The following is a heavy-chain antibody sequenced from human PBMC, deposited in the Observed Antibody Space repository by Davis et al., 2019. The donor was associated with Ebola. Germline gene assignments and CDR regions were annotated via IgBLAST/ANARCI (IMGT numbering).Heavy chain of an antibody. CDR1: GGTFSSYA. CDR2: IIPILGIA. J-gene: IGHJ6*02. CDR3: ASSSSSSAYYYYGMDV. D-gene: IGHD6-6*01. Sequence: AASVKVSCKASGGTFSSYAISWVRQAPGQGLEWMGRIIPILGIANYAQKFQGRVTITADKSTSTAHMGRSSLRSEDTAVYYCASSSSSSAYYYYGMDVWGQGTTVTVSS. V-gene: IGHV1-69*04.